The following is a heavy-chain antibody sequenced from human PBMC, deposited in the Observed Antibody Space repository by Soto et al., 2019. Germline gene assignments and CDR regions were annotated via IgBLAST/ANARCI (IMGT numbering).Heavy chain of an antibody. CDR2: INPGGGSA. Sequence: QVDLVQSGAEVKKPGASVTISCKASGSAITRYYIHWVRQAPGRGLEWMGIINPGGGSASYAQKFQDRVTIDKDTSTGTVYMDLRSLRTEDTAVYYCARDTRCWSLNGLDVGGQGTTVNVSS. D-gene: IGHD6-13*01. CDR1: GSAITRYY. CDR3: ARDTRCWSLNGLDV. J-gene: IGHJ6*02. V-gene: IGHV1-46*01.